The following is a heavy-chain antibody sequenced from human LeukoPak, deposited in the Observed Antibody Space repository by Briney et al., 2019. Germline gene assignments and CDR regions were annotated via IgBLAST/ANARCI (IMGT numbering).Heavy chain of an antibody. Sequence: GGSLRLSCAASGFTFGTYAMSWVRQAPGKGLEWVSSISSSGDRTFYADSVKDRFTISRDNSENTLYLQMSRLRAEDTAVYYCAKDRPNYHESNGHYYRPNGDYWGQGTLVTVSS. CDR2: ISSSGDRT. D-gene: IGHD3-22*01. J-gene: IGHJ4*02. V-gene: IGHV3-23*01. CDR1: GFTFGTYA. CDR3: AKDRPNYHESNGHYYRPNGDY.